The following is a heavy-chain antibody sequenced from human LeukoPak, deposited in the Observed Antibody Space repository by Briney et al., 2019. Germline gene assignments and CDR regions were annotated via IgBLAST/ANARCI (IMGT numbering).Heavy chain of an antibody. CDR3: ARGHLPIAAATGQGY. V-gene: IGHV3-48*03. Sequence: GGSLRLSCAASGFTFSSYEMNWVRQAPGKGLEWVSSISSTGSTIYYADSARGRFTISRDNAMNSLYLQMNSLRAEDTAVYYCARGHLPIAAATGQGYWGQGTLVTVSS. CDR1: GFTFSSYE. J-gene: IGHJ4*02. D-gene: IGHD6-13*01. CDR2: ISSTGSTI.